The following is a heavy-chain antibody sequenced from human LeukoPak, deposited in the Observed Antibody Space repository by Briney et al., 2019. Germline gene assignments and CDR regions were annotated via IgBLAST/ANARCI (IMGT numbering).Heavy chain of an antibody. J-gene: IGHJ3*02. CDR3: ARGLRFLEWSDAFDI. Sequence: RSGGSLRLSCAASGFTFSSYAMHWVRQAPGKGLEWVAVTSYDGRNKDYADTVQGRFTISRDNSKNALYLQMNSLRAEDTAVYYCARGLRFLEWSDAFDIWGQGTMVTVSS. V-gene: IGHV3-30*04. CDR2: TSYDGRNK. D-gene: IGHD3-3*01. CDR1: GFTFSSYA.